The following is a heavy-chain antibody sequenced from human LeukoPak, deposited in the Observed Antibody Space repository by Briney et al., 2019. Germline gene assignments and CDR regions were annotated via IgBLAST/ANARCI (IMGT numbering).Heavy chain of an antibody. CDR2: ISISGGYI. J-gene: IGHJ4*02. CDR1: GFTFSNAW. D-gene: IGHD6-19*01. V-gene: IGHV3-21*01. CDR3: ARGSTYSSGWYTGFDY. Sequence: GGSLRLSCAASGFTFSNAWMSWVRHAPGKGLEWVSSISISGGYIYYADSMKGRFTIYKENAKKSVYLQMNSLRAEDTAVYYCARGSTYSSGWYTGFDYWGQGNLVTVSS.